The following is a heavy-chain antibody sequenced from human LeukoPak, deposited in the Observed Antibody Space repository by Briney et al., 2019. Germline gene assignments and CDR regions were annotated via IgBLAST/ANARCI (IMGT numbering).Heavy chain of an antibody. J-gene: IGHJ4*02. CDR3: ARDRRGYYYDSSGYYYFDY. CDR2: IIPIFGTA. V-gene: IGHV1-69*13. D-gene: IGHD3-22*01. CDR1: GGTFSSYA. Sequence: ASVKVSCKASGGTFSSYAISWVRQAPGQGLEWMGGIIPIFGTANYAQKFQGRVTITADESTSTAYMELSSLRSEDTAVYYCARDRRGYYYDSSGYYYFDYWGQGTLVTVSS.